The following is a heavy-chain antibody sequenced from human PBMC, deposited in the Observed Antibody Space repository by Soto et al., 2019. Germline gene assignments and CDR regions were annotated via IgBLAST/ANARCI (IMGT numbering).Heavy chain of an antibody. Sequence: GGSLRPSCAASGFTFRNYGMHWVRQAPGKGLEWVAVIWYDGNNKYYADSVKGRFTIYRDNSNNTLYVQMTSLRAEDTAVYYCARGLHSLFDYWGQGTLVTVSS. J-gene: IGHJ4*02. CDR2: IWYDGNNK. CDR3: ARGLHSLFDY. V-gene: IGHV3-33*01. D-gene: IGHD2-21*01. CDR1: GFTFRNYG.